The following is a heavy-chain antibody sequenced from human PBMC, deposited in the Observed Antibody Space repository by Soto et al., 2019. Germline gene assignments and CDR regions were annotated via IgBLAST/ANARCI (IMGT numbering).Heavy chain of an antibody. CDR1: GGSIRSYY. D-gene: IGHD3-10*01. J-gene: IGHJ5*02. V-gene: IGHV4-59*01. CDR2: IYYSGST. CDR3: ARDGYDYYGSGSYGWFDP. Sequence: PSETLSLTCTVSGGSIRSYYWSWIRQPPGKGLEWIGYIYYSGSTNYNPSLKSRVTISVDTSKNQFSLKLSSVTAADTAVYCCARDGYDYYGSGSYGWFDPWGQGTLVTVSS.